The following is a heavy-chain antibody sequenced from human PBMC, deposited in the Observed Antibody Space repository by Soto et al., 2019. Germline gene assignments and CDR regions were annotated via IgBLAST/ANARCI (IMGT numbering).Heavy chain of an antibody. CDR3: ARTYCSSTSCYIGYYGMDV. CDR2: IDWDDDK. J-gene: IGHJ6*02. D-gene: IGHD2-2*02. V-gene: IGHV2-70*04. Sequence: SGPTLVNPTQTLTLTCTFSGFSLSTSGMRVSWIRQPPGKALEWLARIDWDDDKFYSTSLKTRLTISKDTSKNQVVLTMTNMDPVDTATYYCARTYCSSTSCYIGYYGMDVWGQGTTVTVSS. CDR1: GFSLSTSGMR.